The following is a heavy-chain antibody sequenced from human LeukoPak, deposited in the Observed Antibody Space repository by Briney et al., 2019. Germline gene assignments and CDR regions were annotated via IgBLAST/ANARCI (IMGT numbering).Heavy chain of an antibody. CDR1: GGTFTSNA. Sequence: SVKVSCKASGGTFTSNAISWVRQPPGQGLEWMGGIIPIFGTANYAEKFQGRVTITADESTSTAYMELSSLRSEDAAVYYCARGWLAETAVVTPYNYWGQGTLVTVSS. CDR3: ARGWLAETAVVTPYNY. D-gene: IGHD4-23*01. J-gene: IGHJ4*02. V-gene: IGHV1-69*01. CDR2: IIPIFGTA.